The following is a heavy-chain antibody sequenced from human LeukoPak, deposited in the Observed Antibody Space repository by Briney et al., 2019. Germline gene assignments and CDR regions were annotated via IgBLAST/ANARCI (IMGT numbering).Heavy chain of an antibody. Sequence: ASVKVSCKASGYTFTSYDINWVRQATGQGLEWVGWVNPNSGNTGYAQKFQGRVTMTRNTSISTAYMELSSLRSEDTAVYYCARGNGELVGFDYWGQGTLVTVSS. D-gene: IGHD6-6*01. V-gene: IGHV1-8*01. CDR3: ARGNGELVGFDY. J-gene: IGHJ4*02. CDR1: GYTFTSYD. CDR2: VNPNSGNT.